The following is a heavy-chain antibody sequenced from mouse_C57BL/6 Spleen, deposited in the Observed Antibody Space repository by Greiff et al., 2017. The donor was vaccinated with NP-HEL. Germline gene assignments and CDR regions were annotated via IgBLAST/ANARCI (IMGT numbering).Heavy chain of an antibody. CDR1: GYTFTSYW. Sequence: QVQLQQPGAKLVRPGSSVKLSCKASGYTFTSYWMHWVKQRPIQGLEWIGNIDPSDSETHYNQKFKDKATLTVDKSSSTAYMQLSSLTSEDSAVYYCARDYYGSSSYYAMDYWGQGTSVTVSS. J-gene: IGHJ4*01. D-gene: IGHD1-1*01. V-gene: IGHV1-52*01. CDR2: IDPSDSET. CDR3: ARDYYGSSSYYAMDY.